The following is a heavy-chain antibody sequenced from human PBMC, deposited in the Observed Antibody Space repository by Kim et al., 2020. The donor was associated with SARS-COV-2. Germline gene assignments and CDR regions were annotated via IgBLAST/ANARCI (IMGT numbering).Heavy chain of an antibody. CDR3: AKIGGSEVVPAAIPPHYYYGMDV. CDR2: ISGSGGST. Sequence: GGSLRLSCAASGFTFSSYAMSWVRQAPGKGLEWVSAISGSGGSTYYADSVKGRFTISRDNSKNTLYLQMNSLRAEDTAVYYCAKIGGSEVVPAAIPPHYYYGMDVWGQGTTVTVSS. D-gene: IGHD2-2*02. V-gene: IGHV3-23*01. J-gene: IGHJ6*02. CDR1: GFTFSSYA.